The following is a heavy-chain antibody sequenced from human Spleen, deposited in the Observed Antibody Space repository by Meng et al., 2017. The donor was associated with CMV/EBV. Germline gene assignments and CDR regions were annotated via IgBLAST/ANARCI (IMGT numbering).Heavy chain of an antibody. CDR1: GYIFTNYG. CDR2: ISTYSGDT. D-gene: IGHD3-16*01. Sequence: ASVKVSCKASGYIFTNYGITWVRQAPGQGLEWMGWISTYSGDTNYAQNLQGRVTMTADQSTSTAYMEVRSLRSDDTAVYYCAKDYTPGYDCFDPWGQGTLVTVSS. J-gene: IGHJ5*02. CDR3: AKDYTPGYDCFDP. V-gene: IGHV1-18*01.